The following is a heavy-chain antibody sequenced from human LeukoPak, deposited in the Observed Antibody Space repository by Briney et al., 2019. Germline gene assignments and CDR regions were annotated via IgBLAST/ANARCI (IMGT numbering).Heavy chain of an antibody. Sequence: TSETLSLTCTVSGASISAFHWTWFRQPAGKGLEWIGLIYSSGSTLFNPSLKSRVAMSVDLTKNQLSLKLTSVTAADTAMYYCARKDGDYWGRGTLDTVSS. J-gene: IGHJ4*02. CDR1: GASISAFH. CDR2: IYSSGST. V-gene: IGHV4-4*07. CDR3: ARKDGDY.